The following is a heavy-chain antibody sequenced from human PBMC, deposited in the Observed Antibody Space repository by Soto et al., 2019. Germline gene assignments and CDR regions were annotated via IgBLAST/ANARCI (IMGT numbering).Heavy chain of an antibody. CDR1: GYTLTELS. Sequence: QVQLVQSGAEVKKPGASVKVSCKVSGYTLTELSMHWVRQAPGKGLEWMGGFDPEDGETIYAQKFQGRVTMTEDTSTDTAYMELSSLRSEDTAVYYCATITRIVATIGYYYYGMDVWGQGTTVTVSS. J-gene: IGHJ6*02. V-gene: IGHV1-24*01. CDR3: ATITRIVATIGYYYYGMDV. D-gene: IGHD5-12*01. CDR2: FDPEDGET.